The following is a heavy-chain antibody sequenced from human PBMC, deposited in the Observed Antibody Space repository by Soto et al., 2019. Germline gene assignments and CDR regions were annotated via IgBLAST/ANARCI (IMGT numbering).Heavy chain of an antibody. V-gene: IGHV3-74*01. CDR1: GFTFSSYW. CDR2: IKSDGITT. J-gene: IGHJ6*03. D-gene: IGHD3-16*01. Sequence: EVQLVESGGGLVQPGGSLRLSCAASGFTFSSYWLHWVRQAPGKGLMWVSRIKSDGITTNYADSVKGRFTISRDNARNTVYLQMNSLRGDDTAVYFCARGALYAFYLDVWGKGTTVTVSS. CDR3: ARGALYAFYLDV.